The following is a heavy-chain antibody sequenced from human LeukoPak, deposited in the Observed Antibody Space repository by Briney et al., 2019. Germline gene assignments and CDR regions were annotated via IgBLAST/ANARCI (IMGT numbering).Heavy chain of an antibody. D-gene: IGHD3-10*01. V-gene: IGHV4-34*01. Sequence: SETLSLTCAVYGGSFSGYYWSWIRQPPGKGLEWIGEINHSGSTNYNPSLKSRVTISVDTSKNQFSLKLSSVTAADTAVYYCARWSWFVDYWGQGTLVTVSS. CDR2: INHSGST. CDR3: ARWSWFVDY. CDR1: GGSFSGYY. J-gene: IGHJ4*02.